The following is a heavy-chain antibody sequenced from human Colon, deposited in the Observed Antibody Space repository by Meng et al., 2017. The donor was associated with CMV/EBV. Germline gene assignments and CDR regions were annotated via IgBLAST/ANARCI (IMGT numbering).Heavy chain of an antibody. D-gene: IGHD4/OR15-4a*01. J-gene: IGHJ4*02. CDR1: GFIFSTYA. V-gene: IGHV3-23*03. CDR2: ISKDGSDT. CDR3: ATYHRGPDYFLDH. Sequence: CAASGFIFSTYAMSWVRQAPGKVLEWVSVISKDGSDTYYGDSMNGRFTMSRDDATNMVYLQMSSLRPDDTARYFCATYHRGPDYFLDHWGQGTLVTVSS.